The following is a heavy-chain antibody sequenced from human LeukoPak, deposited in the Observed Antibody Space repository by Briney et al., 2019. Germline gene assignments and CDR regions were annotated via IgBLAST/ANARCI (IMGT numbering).Heavy chain of an antibody. CDR3: ARGPKTEIDY. J-gene: IGHJ4*02. V-gene: IGHV4-39*07. CDR1: GGSISSSSYY. Sequence: PSETLSLTCTVSGGSISSSSYYWGWIRQPPGKGLEWIGSIYYSGSTNYNPSLKSRVTISVDTSKNQFSLQLSSVTAADTAVYYCARGPKTEIDYWGQGTLVTVSS. CDR2: IYYSGST.